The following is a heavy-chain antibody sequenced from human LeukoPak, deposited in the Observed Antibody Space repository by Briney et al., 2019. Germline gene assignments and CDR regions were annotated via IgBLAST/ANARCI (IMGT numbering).Heavy chain of an antibody. J-gene: IGHJ4*02. CDR1: GFTFSSYA. CDR2: IYSGGST. CDR3: ARAYCGGDCYSGFDY. D-gene: IGHD2-21*02. V-gene: IGHV3-53*01. Sequence: PGGSLRLSCAASGFTFSSYAMSWVRQAPGKGLEWVSVIYSGGSTYYADSVKGRFTISRDNSKNTLYLQMNSLRAEDTAVYYCARAYCGGDCYSGFDYWGQGTLVTVSS.